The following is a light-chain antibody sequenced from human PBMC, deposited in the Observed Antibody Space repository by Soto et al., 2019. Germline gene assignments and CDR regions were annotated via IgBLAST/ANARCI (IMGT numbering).Light chain of an antibody. CDR1: QSISDK. CDR2: GAS. CDR3: QQYKSWPYT. J-gene: IGKJ2*01. V-gene: IGKV3-15*01. Sequence: EIVMTQSPVTLSVSPGERVTLSCRARQSISDKSAWYQQKPGQAPRLLMFGASTRATGIPARFSGSGSGTDFTLTITCLQSEDFAVYYCQQYKSWPYTFGQGTKLEIK.